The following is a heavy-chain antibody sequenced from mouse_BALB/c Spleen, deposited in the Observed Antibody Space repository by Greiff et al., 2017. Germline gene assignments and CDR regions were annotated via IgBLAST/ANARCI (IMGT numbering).Heavy chain of an antibody. V-gene: IGHV5-6-5*01. D-gene: IGHD1-1*01. J-gene: IGHJ1*01. CDR3: ARGGSSYWYFDV. Sequence: EVKLVESGGGLVKPGGSLKLSCAASGFTFRSYAMSWVRQTPEKRLEWVASISSGGSTYYPDSVKGRFTISRDNARNILYLQMSSLRSEDTAMYYCARGGSSYWYFDVWGAGTTVTVSS. CDR2: ISSGGST. CDR1: GFTFRSYA.